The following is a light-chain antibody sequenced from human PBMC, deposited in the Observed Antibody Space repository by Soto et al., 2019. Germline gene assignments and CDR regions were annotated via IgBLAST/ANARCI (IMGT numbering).Light chain of an antibody. CDR1: QGITRY. Sequence: IHLTQSPSSLSSSLGDRVTITCRASQGITRYLALYQQIPGKAPGLLIYSASTLQSGVPSRFSGSGYGTDFSLTISNLQPEDFATYYCQQLYSHPLTFGGGTKVDI. J-gene: IGKJ4*01. V-gene: IGKV1-9*01. CDR3: QQLYSHPLT. CDR2: SAS.